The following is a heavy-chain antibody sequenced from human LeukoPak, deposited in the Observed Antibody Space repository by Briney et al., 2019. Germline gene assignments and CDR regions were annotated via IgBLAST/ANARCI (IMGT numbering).Heavy chain of an antibody. J-gene: IGHJ4*02. CDR1: GGSIRSSTYY. CDR2: IYYSGST. Sequence: SETLSLTCTVSGGSIRSSTYYWGWIRQPPGKGLECIGNIYYSGSTYYNPSLKSRVTISVDTSKNQLSLKLRSVTAADTAVYYCARYKATISYFDYWGQGILVTVSS. V-gene: IGHV4-39*07. CDR3: ARYKATISYFDY. D-gene: IGHD5-24*01.